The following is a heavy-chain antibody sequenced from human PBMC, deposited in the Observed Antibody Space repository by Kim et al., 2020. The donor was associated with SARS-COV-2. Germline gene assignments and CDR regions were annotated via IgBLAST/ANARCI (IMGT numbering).Heavy chain of an antibody. J-gene: IGHJ4*02. Sequence: VEGRFTISRDNTKNTLYLQMNSLKAEDTAVYYCAREHYDSSGYLEYYCDYWGQGTLVTVSS. D-gene: IGHD3-22*01. V-gene: IGHV3-30*01. CDR3: AREHYDSSGYLEYYCDY.